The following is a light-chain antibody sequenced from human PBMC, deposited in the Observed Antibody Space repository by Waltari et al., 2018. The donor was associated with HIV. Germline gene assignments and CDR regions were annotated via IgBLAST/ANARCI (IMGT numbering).Light chain of an antibody. Sequence: HSALTQPASVSGSPGQSITLPCTGTSTYVVGFHLVSWYQHHPGKAPKLIIFEVKKRPSGVSNRFSGSKSGNTASLTISGLQTEDETDYYCCSYARSRSLLFGGGTKLTVL. CDR2: EVK. CDR3: CSYARSRSLL. V-gene: IGLV2-23*02. J-gene: IGLJ2*01. CDR1: STYVVGFHL.